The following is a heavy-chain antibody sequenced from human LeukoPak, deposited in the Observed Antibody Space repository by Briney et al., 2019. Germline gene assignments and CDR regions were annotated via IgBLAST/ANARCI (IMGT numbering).Heavy chain of an antibody. V-gene: IGHV3-48*03. CDR1: GFTFSSYE. D-gene: IGHD5-18*01. CDR3: ARVGGYRSGGGYYFDY. J-gene: IGHJ4*02. Sequence: PGGALRLSCAASGFTFSSYEMNWVRQAPGKGLEWVSYISSTATTIYYEDSLKGRFTISRDNAKNSLYLQLNSLRAEDTAVYYCARVGGYRSGGGYYFDYWGQGTLVTVSS. CDR2: ISSTATTI.